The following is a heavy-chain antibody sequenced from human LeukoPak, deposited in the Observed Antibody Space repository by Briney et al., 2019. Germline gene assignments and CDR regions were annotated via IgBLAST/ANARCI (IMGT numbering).Heavy chain of an antibody. CDR2: ISSSGSTI. V-gene: IGHV3-48*03. D-gene: IGHD1-26*01. J-gene: IGHJ4*02. CDR3: ASVGGATPFDY. Sequence: GGSLRLSRAASGFTFSSYEMNWVRQAPGKGLEWVSYISSSGSTIYYADSVKGRFTISRDNAKNSLYLQMNSLRAEDTAVYYCASVGGATPFDYWGQGTLVTVSS. CDR1: GFTFSSYE.